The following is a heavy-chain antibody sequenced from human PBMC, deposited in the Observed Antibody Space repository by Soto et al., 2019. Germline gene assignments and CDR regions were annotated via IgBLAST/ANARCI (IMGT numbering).Heavy chain of an antibody. CDR3: ARDFYGDPEYFQH. CDR2: ISAYNGNT. J-gene: IGHJ1*01. CDR1: GYTFTSYG. Sequence: QVPLVQSGAEVKKPGAIVKISCKASGYTFTSYGIIWVRQAAGQGLEWMGWISAYNGNTNYAQKLQGRVTMTTDTSTSTAYMELRSLRSDDTAVYYCARDFYGDPEYFQHWGQGTLVTVSS. V-gene: IGHV1-18*01. D-gene: IGHD4-17*01.